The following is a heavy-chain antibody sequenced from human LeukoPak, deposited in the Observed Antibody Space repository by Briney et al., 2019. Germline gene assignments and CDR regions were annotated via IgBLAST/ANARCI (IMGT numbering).Heavy chain of an antibody. CDR2: INHSGST. V-gene: IGHV4-34*01. D-gene: IGHD3-3*02. Sequence: SETLSLTCAVYGGSFSGYYWSWIRQPPGKGLEWIGEINHSGSTNYNPSLKSRVTISVDTSKNQFSLQLNSVTPEDTAVYYCARDHFRPWALGFDIWGQGTMVTVSS. J-gene: IGHJ3*02. CDR3: ARDHFRPWALGFDI. CDR1: GGSFSGYY.